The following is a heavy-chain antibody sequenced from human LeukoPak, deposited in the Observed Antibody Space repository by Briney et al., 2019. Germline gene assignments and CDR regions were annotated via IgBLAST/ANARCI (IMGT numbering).Heavy chain of an antibody. CDR2: ISGSGDNT. CDR3: AKMKGHPLPKYYMDV. CDR1: GFGFRGFA. Sequence: GGALRLSCADSGFGFRGFARSWVHRTPGKGLEWVSGISGSGDNTLYADSAKGRSTISRDNSMNTLYLEMNSLRAEDTAIYYCAKMKGHPLPKYYMDVWGQGTTVTVSS. V-gene: IGHV3-23*01. D-gene: IGHD1-26*01. J-gene: IGHJ6*01.